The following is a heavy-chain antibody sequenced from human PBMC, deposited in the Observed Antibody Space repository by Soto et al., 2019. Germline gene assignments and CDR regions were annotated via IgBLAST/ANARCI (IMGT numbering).Heavy chain of an antibody. V-gene: IGHV3-30-3*01. CDR2: ISYDGSNK. Sequence: SLRLSCAASGFTFSSYAMHWVRQAPGKGLEWVAVISYDGSNKYYADSVKGRFTISRDNSKNTLYLQMNSLRAEDTAVYYCARDPGSSWFFDYWGQGTLVTVSS. D-gene: IGHD6-13*01. CDR1: GFTFSSYA. CDR3: ARDPGSSWFFDY. J-gene: IGHJ4*02.